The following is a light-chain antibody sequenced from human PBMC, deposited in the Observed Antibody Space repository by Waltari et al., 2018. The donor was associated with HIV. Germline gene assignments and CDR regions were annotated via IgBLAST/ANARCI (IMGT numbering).Light chain of an antibody. CDR1: QNIGAN. Sequence: EIVMTQSPATLSVSPGQRVTLSCRASQNIGANLAWYQQRPGQPPRLLIHGASSRDPGIPARFTGRGTGTDFTLQISNLQSDDSGVYYCQQYLDWPPWTFGQGTKVKI. CDR2: GAS. CDR3: QQYLDWPPWT. V-gene: IGKV3D-15*01. J-gene: IGKJ1*01.